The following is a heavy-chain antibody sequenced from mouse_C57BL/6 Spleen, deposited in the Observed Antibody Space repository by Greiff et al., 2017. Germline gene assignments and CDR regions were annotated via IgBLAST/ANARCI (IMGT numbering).Heavy chain of an antibody. CDR2: INPYNGGT. V-gene: IGHV1-19*01. Sequence: EVQLQQSGPVLVKPGASVTMSCKASGYTFTDYYMNWVKQSHGKSLEWIGVINPYNGGTSYNQKFKGQATLTVDKSTSTAYMELNSLTSEDSAVYYCARKNYSNYDFDVWGTGTTVTVSS. D-gene: IGHD2-5*01. J-gene: IGHJ1*03. CDR3: ARKNYSNYDFDV. CDR1: GYTFTDYY.